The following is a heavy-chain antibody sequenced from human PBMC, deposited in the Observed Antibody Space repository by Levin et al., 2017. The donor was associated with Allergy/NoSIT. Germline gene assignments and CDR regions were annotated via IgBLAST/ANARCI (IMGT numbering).Heavy chain of an antibody. CDR2: INQDGSVR. CDR3: ARDRWGGAFDM. Sequence: ETLSLTCAASGFTITYDWMTWVRQAPGKGLEWLANINQDGSVRNYVDSVKGRFTISRDNAKNSLFLQMNSLRVEDMAVYYCARDRWGGAFDMWGLGTTVTVSS. D-gene: IGHD3-16*01. V-gene: IGHV3-7*01. J-gene: IGHJ3*02. CDR1: GFTITYDW.